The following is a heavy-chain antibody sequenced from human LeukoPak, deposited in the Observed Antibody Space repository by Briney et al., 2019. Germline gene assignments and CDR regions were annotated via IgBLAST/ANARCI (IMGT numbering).Heavy chain of an antibody. D-gene: IGHD1-14*01. CDR1: GGSISSGSYY. V-gene: IGHV4-61*02. CDR2: IYTSGST. Sequence: SQTLSLTCTVSGGSISSGSYYWSWIRQPAGKGLEWIGRIYTSGSTNYNPSLKSRVSMSTDTSRNQISLKLISVTAADTAVYYCTREPHPWGQGTLVIVSS. CDR3: TREPHP. J-gene: IGHJ5*02.